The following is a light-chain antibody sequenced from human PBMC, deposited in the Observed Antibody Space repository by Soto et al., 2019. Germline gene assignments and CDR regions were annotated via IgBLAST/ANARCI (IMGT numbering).Light chain of an antibody. J-gene: IGKJ1*01. CDR2: SAS. V-gene: IGKV3-15*01. CDR1: QSVSNN. CDR3: QQYNNWPPWT. Sequence: EIVMTQSPATLSVPLGERVTLSCRASQSVSNNLAWYQQKPGQAPRLLIYSASTRATGIPVRFSGSGSGTEFTLTISSLQSEDFAVYYCQQYNNWPPWTFGQGTKVEIK.